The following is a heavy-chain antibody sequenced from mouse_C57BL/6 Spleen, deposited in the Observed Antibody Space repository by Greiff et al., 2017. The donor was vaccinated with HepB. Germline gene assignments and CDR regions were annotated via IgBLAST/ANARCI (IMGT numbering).Heavy chain of an antibody. CDR3: ARGGLTGHYAMDY. D-gene: IGHD4-1*01. CDR1: GFTFSDYG. CDR2: ISSGSSTI. V-gene: IGHV5-17*01. J-gene: IGHJ4*01. Sequence: EVQRVESGGGLVKPGGSLKLSCAASGFTFSDYGMHWVRQAPEKWLEWVAYISSGSSTIYYADTVKGRFTISRDNAKNTLVLQMTSLRSEDTAMYYCARGGLTGHYAMDYWGQGTSVTVAS.